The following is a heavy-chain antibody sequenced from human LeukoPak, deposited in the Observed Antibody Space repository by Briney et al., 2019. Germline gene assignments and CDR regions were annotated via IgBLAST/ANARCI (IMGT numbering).Heavy chain of an antibody. CDR3: ARDEAAGRYFQH. J-gene: IGHJ1*01. V-gene: IGHV4-39*07. CDR2: IYYSGST. D-gene: IGHD6-13*01. CDR1: GGSISSSSYY. Sequence: PSETLSLTCTVSGGSISSSSYYWGWIRQPPGKGLEWIGSIYYSGSTYYNPSLKSRVTISVDTSKNQFSLKLSSVTAADTAVYYCARDEAAGRYFQHWGQGTLVTVSS.